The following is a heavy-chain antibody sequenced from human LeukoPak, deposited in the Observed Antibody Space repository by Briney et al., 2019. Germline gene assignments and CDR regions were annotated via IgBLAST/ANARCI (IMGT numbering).Heavy chain of an antibody. Sequence: GGSLRLSCAASGFTFSSYWMSWVRQAPGKGLERVASIKQDGSEKYYVDSVKGRFTISRDNANNSLYLQMNSLRADDTAVYYCARDIGLRKAAPPGWFDPWGQGALVTVSS. J-gene: IGHJ5*02. V-gene: IGHV3-7*01. D-gene: IGHD6-6*01. CDR1: GFTFSSYW. CDR3: ARDIGLRKAAPPGWFDP. CDR2: IKQDGSEK.